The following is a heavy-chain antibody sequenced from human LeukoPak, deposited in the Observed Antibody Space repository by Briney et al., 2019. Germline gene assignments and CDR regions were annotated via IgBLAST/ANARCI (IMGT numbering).Heavy chain of an antibody. V-gene: IGHV1-18*01. CDR2: ISAYNGNT. Sequence: ASVKVSCKASGGTFSSYAISWVRQAPGQGLEWMGWISAYNGNTNYAQKLQGRVTMTTDTSTSTAYMELRSLRSDDTAVYYCARDFSGTFRAFEPTDNYFDYWGQGTLVTVSS. CDR1: GGTFSSYA. CDR3: ARDFSGTFRAFEPTDNYFDY. D-gene: IGHD3-10*01. J-gene: IGHJ4*02.